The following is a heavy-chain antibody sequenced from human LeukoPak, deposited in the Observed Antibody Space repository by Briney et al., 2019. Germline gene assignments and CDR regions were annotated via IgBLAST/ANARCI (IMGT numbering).Heavy chain of an antibody. V-gene: IGHV3-23*01. Sequence: GGSLRLSCAASGFTFSSYAMSWVRQAPGKGLEWVSAISGSGGSTYYADSVKGRFTISRDNSKNTLYLQMNSLRAEDTAVYYCAKDLPTLSDCSSTSCYHTFSDYYYYYMDVWGKGTTVTVSS. CDR3: AKDLPTLSDCSSTSCYHTFSDYYYYYMDV. CDR1: GFTFSSYA. J-gene: IGHJ6*03. D-gene: IGHD2-2*01. CDR2: ISGSGGST.